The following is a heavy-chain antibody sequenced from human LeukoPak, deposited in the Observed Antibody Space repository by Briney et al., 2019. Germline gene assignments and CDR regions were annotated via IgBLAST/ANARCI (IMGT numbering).Heavy chain of an antibody. V-gene: IGHV3-48*03. D-gene: IGHD3-22*01. CDR3: ASNFDNSGYYSYYYMDV. CDR2: IGSSGTTI. J-gene: IGHJ6*03. CDR1: GLTFSSYE. Sequence: GGSLRLSCAASGLTFSSYEMIWVRQAPGKGLEWVSHIGSSGTTIYYADSVKGRFTISRDNAKNSLYLQMNSLRAEDTAVYYCASNFDNSGYYSYYYMDVWGKGTTVTVSS.